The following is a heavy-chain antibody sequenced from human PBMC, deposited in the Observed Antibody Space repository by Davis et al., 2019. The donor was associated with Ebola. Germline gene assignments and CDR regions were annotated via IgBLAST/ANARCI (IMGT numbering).Heavy chain of an antibody. D-gene: IGHD6-6*01. J-gene: IGHJ4*02. CDR3: TISSSFVDY. V-gene: IGHV3-73*01. CDR2: IRSKANSYAT. CDR1: GFTFSGSA. Sequence: GGSLRLSCAASGFTFSGSAMHWVRQASGKGLEWVGRIRSKANSYATAYAASVKGRVTISRDDSKNTAYLQMNSLKTEDTAVYYCTISSSFVDYWGQGTLVTVSS.